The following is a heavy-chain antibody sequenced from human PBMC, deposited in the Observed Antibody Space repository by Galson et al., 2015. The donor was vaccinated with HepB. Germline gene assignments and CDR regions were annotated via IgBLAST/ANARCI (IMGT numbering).Heavy chain of an antibody. CDR2: INAYNGHT. J-gene: IGHJ4*02. V-gene: IGHV1-18*04. CDR1: GYTFTSYG. D-gene: IGHD6-19*01. Sequence: SVKVSCKASGYTFTSYGFSWVRQAPGQGLEWMGWINAYNGHTDYAQKFQGRVTMTTDTSTNTGYMDLRSLTSDDTAVYYCTREGSVSGGDYWGQGTLVTVSS. CDR3: TREGSVSGGDY.